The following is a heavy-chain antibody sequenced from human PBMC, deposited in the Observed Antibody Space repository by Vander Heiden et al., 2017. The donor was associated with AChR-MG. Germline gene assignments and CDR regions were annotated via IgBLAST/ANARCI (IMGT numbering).Heavy chain of an antibody. J-gene: IGHJ4*02. D-gene: IGHD3-22*01. CDR2: MIPLLESS. CDR1: GGSFRTYG. V-gene: IGHV1-69*04. CDR3: AAFTYHFDTSGYFRGYYLTS. Sequence: HVPLVQCGVEVKKPESSVKVSCQAYGGSFRTYGTSCVRQAPGHGLEGMGRMIPLLESSNHAQRLQGRVTLSADTSTGTAYMELSSLRSEETAIYYCAAFTYHFDTSGYFRGYYLTSWGQGTLVSVSA.